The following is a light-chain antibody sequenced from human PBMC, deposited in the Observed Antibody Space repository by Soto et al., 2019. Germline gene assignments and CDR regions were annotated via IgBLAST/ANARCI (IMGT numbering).Light chain of an antibody. V-gene: IGLV2-23*01. CDR2: ERD. CDR3: CSITSRRTQL. CDR1: SSDFGSYEF. Sequence: QSALTQPASVSGSPGQSITISCTGTSSDFGSYEFVSCYQQHPGKAPTLIIYERDKRPSGVSNCFSSCKSATTASRITSGLQADDEAHYYCCSITSRRTQLFATWTKVTVL. J-gene: IGLJ1*01.